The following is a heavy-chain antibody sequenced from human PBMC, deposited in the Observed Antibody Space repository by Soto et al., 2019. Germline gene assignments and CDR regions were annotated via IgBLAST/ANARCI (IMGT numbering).Heavy chain of an antibody. CDR2: ISYDGSNK. CDR3: AKTSSYGY. Sequence: PGGSLRLSCAASGFTFSSYSMNWVRQAPGKGLEWVAVISYDGSNKYYADSVKGRFTISRDNSKNTLYLQMNSLRAEDTAVYYCAKTSSYGYWGQGTLVTVSS. J-gene: IGHJ4*02. V-gene: IGHV3-30*18. CDR1: GFTFSSYS. D-gene: IGHD5-18*01.